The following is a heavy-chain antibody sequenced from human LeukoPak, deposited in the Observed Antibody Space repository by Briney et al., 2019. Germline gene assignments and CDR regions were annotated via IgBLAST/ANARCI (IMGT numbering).Heavy chain of an antibody. J-gene: IGHJ3*02. CDR1: GXMFDDYG. CDR2: INWSGGRT. V-gene: IGHV3-20*04. D-gene: IGHD6-19*01. Sequence: GGSLRLSCAASGXMFDDYGMSWVRQAPGKGLEWVSGINWSGGRTGYGDSLKGRFTISRDNAKNTLYLQMNSLRAEDTAVYYCARTVAGLPLDAFDIWGQGTMVTVSS. CDR3: ARTVAGLPLDAFDI.